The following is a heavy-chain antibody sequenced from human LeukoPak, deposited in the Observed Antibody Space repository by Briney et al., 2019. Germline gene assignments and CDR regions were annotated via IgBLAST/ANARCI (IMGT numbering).Heavy chain of an antibody. CDR3: AKDIGDYDILTGPGYFDY. J-gene: IGHJ4*02. CDR2: ISWNSGSI. D-gene: IGHD3-9*01. CDR1: GFTLSTYW. V-gene: IGHV3-9*01. Sequence: GGSLRLSCAASGFTLSTYWMSWVRQAPGKGLEWVSGISWNSGSIGYADSVKGRFTISRDNAKNSLYLQMNSLRAEDTALYYCAKDIGDYDILTGPGYFDYWGQGTLVTVSS.